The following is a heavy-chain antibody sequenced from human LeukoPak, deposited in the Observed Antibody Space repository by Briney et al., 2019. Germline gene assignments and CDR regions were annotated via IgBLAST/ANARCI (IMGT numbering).Heavy chain of an antibody. D-gene: IGHD2/OR15-2a*01. J-gene: IGHJ4*02. V-gene: IGHV3-9*01. CDR1: VFTLDDFA. Sequence: GGSLRLSCAVSVFTLDDFAMRWVRQAPGKGLEWVSTINWRSVDLGYADSVKGRFTTSRDTAKKSLYLQMNSLSTEDTAVYFCVYGGHDYWGPGTLVTVSS. CDR3: VYGGHDY. CDR2: INWRSVDL.